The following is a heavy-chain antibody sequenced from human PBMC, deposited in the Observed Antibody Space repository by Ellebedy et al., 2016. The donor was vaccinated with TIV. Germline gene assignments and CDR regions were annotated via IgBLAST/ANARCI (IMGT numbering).Heavy chain of an antibody. CDR3: AREVGASTFDL. J-gene: IGHJ4*02. D-gene: IGHD1-26*01. CDR1: GFNVTKNY. Sequence: GGSLRLSXAISGFNVTKNYMSWVRQAPGKGLEWVSFIYSGGKTHYGDSMKGRFIISRDNSKNILYLQMNGLRVEDTAVYFCAREVGASTFDLWGQGTLVTVSS. CDR2: IYSGGKT. V-gene: IGHV3-53*01.